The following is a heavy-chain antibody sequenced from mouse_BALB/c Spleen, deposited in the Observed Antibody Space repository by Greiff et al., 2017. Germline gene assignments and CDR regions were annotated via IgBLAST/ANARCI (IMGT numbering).Heavy chain of an antibody. J-gene: IGHJ4*01. CDR1: GFTFSSFG. CDR3: ARGKGYYYGSSKAMDY. D-gene: IGHD1-1*01. CDR2: ISSGSSTI. Sequence: EGKLMESGGGLVQPGGSRKLSCAASGFTFSSFGMHWVRQAPEKGLEWVAYISSGSSTIYYADTVKGRFTISRDNPKNTLFLQMTSLRSEDTAMYYCARGKGYYYGSSKAMDYWGQGTSVTVSS. V-gene: IGHV5-17*02.